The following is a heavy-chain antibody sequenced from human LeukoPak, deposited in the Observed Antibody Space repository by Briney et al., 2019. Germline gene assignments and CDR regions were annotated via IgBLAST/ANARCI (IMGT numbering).Heavy chain of an antibody. CDR2: ISGSGSTI. V-gene: IGHV3-48*04. Sequence: GGSLRLSCAASGFTFSSYSMNWIRQAPGKGLEWVSYISGSGSTIYYADSVKGRFTISRDNAKNSLYLQMNSLRAEDTAVYYCARRGPSGYRYMDVWGKGTTVTVSS. CDR3: ARRGPSGYRYMDV. CDR1: GFTFSSYS. D-gene: IGHD5-18*01. J-gene: IGHJ6*03.